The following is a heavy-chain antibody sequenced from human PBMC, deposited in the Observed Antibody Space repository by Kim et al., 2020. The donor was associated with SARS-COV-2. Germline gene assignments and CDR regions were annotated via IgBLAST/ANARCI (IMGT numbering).Heavy chain of an antibody. CDR1: GGSISSSSYY. CDR3: ASYPDPLAVEGFDP. D-gene: IGHD6-19*01. J-gene: IGHJ5*02. Sequence: SETLSLTCTVSGGSISSSSYYWGWIRQPPGKGLEWIGSIYYSGSTYYNPSLKSRVTISVDTSKNQFSLKLSSVTAADTAVYYCASYPDPLAVEGFDPWGQGTLVTVSS. V-gene: IGHV4-39*07. CDR2: IYYSGST.